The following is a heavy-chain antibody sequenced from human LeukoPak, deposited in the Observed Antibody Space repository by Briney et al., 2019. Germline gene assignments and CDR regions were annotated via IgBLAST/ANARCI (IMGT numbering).Heavy chain of an antibody. CDR1: GGSISSGGYY. Sequence: SETLSLTCTVSGGSISSGGYYWSWIRQPPGKGLEWIGYIYRSGSTYYNPSLKSRVTISVDRSKNQFSLKLSSVTAADTAVYYCARGLRVPGTSGASFDYWGQGTLVTVSS. V-gene: IGHV4-30-2*01. CDR2: IYRSGST. CDR3: ARGLRVPGTSGASFDY. D-gene: IGHD3-10*01. J-gene: IGHJ4*02.